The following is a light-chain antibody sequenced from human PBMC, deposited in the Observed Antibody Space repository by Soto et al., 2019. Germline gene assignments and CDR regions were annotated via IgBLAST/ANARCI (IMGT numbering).Light chain of an antibody. CDR2: AAS. J-gene: IGKJ3*01. V-gene: IGKV1-12*01. Sequence: DIQMTQSPSSVSASVGDKVTITCRANQAISNWLAWYQQKPGKAPKLLIYAASRLQSGVPSRFSGSGSGTDFSLTISSLQPGDFASYYCQQANTFPYIFGPGTKVEIK. CDR1: QAISNW. CDR3: QQANTFPYI.